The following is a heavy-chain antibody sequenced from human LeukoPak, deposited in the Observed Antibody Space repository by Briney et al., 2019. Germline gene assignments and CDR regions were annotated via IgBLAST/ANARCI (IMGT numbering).Heavy chain of an antibody. CDR1: GGSISSYY. J-gene: IGHJ6*02. V-gene: IGHV4-59*08. CDR2: IYYSGST. CDR3: VGYGDYGMDV. Sequence: SETLSLTCTVPGGSISSYYWSWIRQPPGKGLEWIRYIYYSGSTNYNPSLKSRVTISVDTSKNQFSLKLSSVTAADTAVYYCVGYGDYGMDVWGQGTTVTVSS. D-gene: IGHD4-17*01.